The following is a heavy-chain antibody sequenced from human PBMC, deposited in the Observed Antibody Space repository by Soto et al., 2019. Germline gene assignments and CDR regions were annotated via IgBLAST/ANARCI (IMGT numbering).Heavy chain of an antibody. D-gene: IGHD1-26*01. J-gene: IGHJ5*02. V-gene: IGHV1-3*01. CDR1: GYTFTRYT. CDR3: ARDSATGQLDP. CDR2: INPDNGNT. Sequence: ASVKVSCKASGYTFTRYTMNWVRQAPGQRLEWMGWINPDNGNTKSSQKFQDRVIITRDTSASTAYMDLSSLRSEDTAVYYCARDSATGQLDPWGQGTMGTVSS.